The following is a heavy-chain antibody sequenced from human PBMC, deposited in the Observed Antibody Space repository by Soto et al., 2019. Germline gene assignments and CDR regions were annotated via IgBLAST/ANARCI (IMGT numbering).Heavy chain of an antibody. V-gene: IGHV3-13*01. CDR3: ARGQEVGAHFFDS. J-gene: IGHJ4*02. Sequence: GGPLRLSCEAAVVTFSGFDMHWVRQPTGKGLEWVSTIGTAGDTYYAVSVKGRFTISRDNTKNSLSLQMNSLRAGDTAVYFCARGQEVGAHFFDSWGQATQVTVPS. D-gene: IGHD2-15*01. CDR2: IGTAGDT. CDR1: VVTFSGFD.